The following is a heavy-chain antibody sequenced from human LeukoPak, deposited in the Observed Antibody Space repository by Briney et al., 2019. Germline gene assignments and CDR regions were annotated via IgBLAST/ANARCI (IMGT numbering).Heavy chain of an antibody. D-gene: IGHD2-2*02. CDR2: INPNSGRT. Sequence: ASVKVSCKASGYTFTGYYMHWVRQAPGQGLEWMGWINPNSGRTNYAQKFQGRVTMTRDTSISTAYMELSRLRSDDTAVYYCARSWARLLGYCSSTSCYTQGPWAGWFDPWGQGTLVTVSS. J-gene: IGHJ5*02. CDR1: GYTFTGYY. CDR3: ARSWARLLGYCSSTSCYTQGPWAGWFDP. V-gene: IGHV1-2*02.